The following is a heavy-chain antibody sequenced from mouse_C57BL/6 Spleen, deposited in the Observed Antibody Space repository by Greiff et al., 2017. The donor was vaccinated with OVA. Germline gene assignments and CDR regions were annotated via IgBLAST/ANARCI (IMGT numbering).Heavy chain of an antibody. Sequence: EVQLQESGGGLVKPGGSLKLSCAASGFTFSSYAMSWVRQTPEKRLEWVATISDGGSYTYYPDNVKGRFTISRDNAKNNLYLQRSHLKSEDTAMYYCARENDAMDYWGQGTSVTVSS. CDR3: ARENDAMDY. CDR1: GFTFSSYA. CDR2: ISDGGSYT. J-gene: IGHJ4*01. V-gene: IGHV5-4*01.